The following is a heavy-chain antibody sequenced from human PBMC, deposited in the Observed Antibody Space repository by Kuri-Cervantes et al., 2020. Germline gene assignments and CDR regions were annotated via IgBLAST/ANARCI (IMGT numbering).Heavy chain of an antibody. CDR1: GGTFSSYA. CDR2: IIPIFGTA. J-gene: IGHJ6*02. V-gene: IGHV1-69*05. D-gene: IGHD3-16*01. CDR3: ARDVILRPPSNKDVPRLYYFGMDV. Sequence: SVKVSCKASGGTFSSYAISWVRQAPGQGLEWMGGIIPIFGTANYAQKFQGRVTMTRDTSTSTVYMELSSLRSEDTAIYYCARDVILRPPSNKDVPRLYYFGMDVWGQGTTVTVSS.